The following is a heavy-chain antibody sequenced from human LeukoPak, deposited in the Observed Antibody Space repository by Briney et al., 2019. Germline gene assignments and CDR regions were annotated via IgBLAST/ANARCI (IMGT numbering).Heavy chain of an antibody. V-gene: IGHV3-48*04. CDR3: AREGNYNVLTGYCPADY. D-gene: IGHD3/OR15-3a*01. CDR1: GFTFSNYN. Sequence: GGSLRLSCSVSGFTFSNYNMNWVRQAPGKGLEWVAYISTTSNTIYYGDSMRGRFTVSRDNAKNSLYLQMNSLRAEDTAVYYCAREGNYNVLTGYCPADYWGQGTLVTVSS. CDR2: ISTTSNTI. J-gene: IGHJ4*02.